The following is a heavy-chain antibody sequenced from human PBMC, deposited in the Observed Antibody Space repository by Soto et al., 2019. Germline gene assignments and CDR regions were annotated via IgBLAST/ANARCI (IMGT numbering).Heavy chain of an antibody. CDR3: VRAVDGSGSYSFDY. CDR1: GFTFSSYW. CDR2: INSDGSST. V-gene: IGHV3-74*01. D-gene: IGHD3-10*01. Sequence: EVQVVESGGGLVQPGGSLRLSCAASGFTFSSYWMHWVRQAPGKGLVWVSRINSDGSSTNYADSVKGRFTISRDNAKNTLYMQMNRLRDEDTAVYYCVRAVDGSGSYSFDYWGQGTLVTVSS. J-gene: IGHJ4*02.